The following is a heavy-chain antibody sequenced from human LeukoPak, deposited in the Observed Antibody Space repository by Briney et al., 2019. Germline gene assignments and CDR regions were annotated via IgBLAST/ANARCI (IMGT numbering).Heavy chain of an antibody. Sequence: GGSLRLSCAASGFTFSNYDIHWVRQAPGKGLEWVAVISYDGSNKYYADSVKGRFTISRDDAKNSLYLQMNSLRAEDTAVYYCARYTTAGYSSGWYGPSFDYWGQGTLVTVSS. CDR1: GFTFSNYD. CDR2: ISYDGSNK. CDR3: ARYTTAGYSSGWYGPSFDY. J-gene: IGHJ4*02. D-gene: IGHD6-19*01. V-gene: IGHV3-30*03.